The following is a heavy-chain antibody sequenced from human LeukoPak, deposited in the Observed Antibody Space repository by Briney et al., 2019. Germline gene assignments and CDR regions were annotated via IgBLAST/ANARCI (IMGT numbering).Heavy chain of an antibody. D-gene: IGHD2-2*01. CDR1: GFTFSNYY. V-gene: IGHV3-7*01. J-gene: IGHJ4*02. CDR2: INEDGSNK. Sequence: GSLRLSCAASGFTFSNYYMRWIRQAPGKGLEWVANINEDGSNKWHLGSVKGRFTVSRDNARNSLYLQMNSLRAEETAVYYCTRGLDCRSTSCYLDNWGQGTLVTVSS. CDR3: TRGLDCRSTSCYLDN.